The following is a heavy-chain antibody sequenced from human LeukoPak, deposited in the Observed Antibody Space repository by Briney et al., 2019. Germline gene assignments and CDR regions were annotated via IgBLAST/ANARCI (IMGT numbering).Heavy chain of an antibody. J-gene: IGHJ6*02. CDR2: IWDDGSNK. D-gene: IGHD5-12*01. V-gene: IGHV3-33*01. Sequence: GSSLRLSCAASGFTFSSYCMHWVRQAPAKPLERVAVIWDDGSNKYYADSLNGRFTLSRYNSKNTMYLQMNSVRAEDTAVYYCARDWAIMKWATAGNYYGMDVWGQGTTVTVSS. CDR1: GFTFSSYC. CDR3: ARDWAIMKWATAGNYYGMDV.